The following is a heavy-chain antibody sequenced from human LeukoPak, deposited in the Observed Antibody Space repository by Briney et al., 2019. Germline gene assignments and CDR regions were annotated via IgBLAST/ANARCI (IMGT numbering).Heavy chain of an antibody. CDR1: GFTFSSYW. J-gene: IGHJ6*02. D-gene: IGHD5-24*01. V-gene: IGHV3-53*01. Sequence: TGGSLRLSCAASGFTFSSYWMHWVRQAPGKGLEWVSVIYSGGSTYYADSVKGRFTISRDNSKNTLYLQMNSLRAEDTAVYYCASPEMARDGTYAMDVWGQGTTVTVSS. CDR2: IYSGGST. CDR3: ASPEMARDGTYAMDV.